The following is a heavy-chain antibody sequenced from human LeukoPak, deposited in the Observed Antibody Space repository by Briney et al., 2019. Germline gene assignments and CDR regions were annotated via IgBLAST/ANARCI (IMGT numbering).Heavy chain of an antibody. CDR2: FDPGNGEI. J-gene: IGHJ4*02. CDR3: AAGGLYDLLPY. Sequence: ASVKLSCKVSGHTLSDLTMHWVRQAPGKRLEWMGGFDPGNGEIIYAQKFQGRVTMTEDASTDTAYMELSSLKSEDTAVYYCAAGGLYDLLPYWGQGTLVTVSS. CDR1: GHTLSDLT. V-gene: IGHV1-24*01. D-gene: IGHD3-3*01.